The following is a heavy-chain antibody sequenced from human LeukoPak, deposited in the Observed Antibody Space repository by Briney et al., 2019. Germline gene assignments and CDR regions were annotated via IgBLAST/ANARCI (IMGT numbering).Heavy chain of an antibody. J-gene: IGHJ4*02. D-gene: IGHD6-19*01. CDR1: GGSISSYY. V-gene: IGHV4-59*01. Sequence: SETLSLTCTVSGGSISSYYWSWIRQPPGKGLECIGYIYYSGSTNYNPPLKSRFTISVDTSKTQFSLKLSSVTAGDTAVYYCARAVAGHFDYWGQGTLVTVSS. CDR2: IYYSGST. CDR3: ARAVAGHFDY.